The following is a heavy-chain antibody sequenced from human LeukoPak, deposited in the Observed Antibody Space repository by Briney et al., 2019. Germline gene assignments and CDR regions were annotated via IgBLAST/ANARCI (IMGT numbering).Heavy chain of an antibody. J-gene: IGHJ6*03. CDR2: IKQDGSEK. D-gene: IGHD6-19*01. CDR1: GFTFSSYW. CDR3: ARPFFSGWLVRYYYYYYMDV. V-gene: IGHV3-7*01. Sequence: GGSLRLSCAASGFTFSSYWMSWVRQAPGKGLEWVANIKQDGSEKYYVDSVKGRFTISRDNAKNSLYLQMNSLRAEDTAVYYCARPFFSGWLVRYYYYYYMDVWGKGTTVTVSS.